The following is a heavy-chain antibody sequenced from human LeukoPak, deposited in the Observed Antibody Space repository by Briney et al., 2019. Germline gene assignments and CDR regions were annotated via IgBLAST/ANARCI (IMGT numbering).Heavy chain of an antibody. CDR3: ARAYNERYDILTGYYDAFDY. J-gene: IGHJ4*02. Sequence: GASVKVSCKASGYTFTSYYMHWVRQAPGQGLEWMGIINPSGGSTSYAQKFQGRVTMTRDTSTSTVYMGLSSLRSEDTAVYYCARAYNERYDILTGYYDAFDYWGQGTLVTVS. V-gene: IGHV1-46*01. CDR2: INPSGGST. D-gene: IGHD3-9*01. CDR1: GYTFTSYY.